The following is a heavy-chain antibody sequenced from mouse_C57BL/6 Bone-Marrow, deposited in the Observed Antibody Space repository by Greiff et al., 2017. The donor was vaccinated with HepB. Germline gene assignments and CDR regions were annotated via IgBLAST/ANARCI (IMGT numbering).Heavy chain of an antibody. CDR1: GFTFSSYG. J-gene: IGHJ4*01. Sequence: EVMLVESGGDLVKPGGSLKLSCAASGFTFSSYGMSWVRHTPDKRLEWVATISSGGSYTYYPDSVKGRFTISRDNAKNTLYLQMSSLKSEDTAMYYCARHGLLSYYYAMDYWGQGTSVTVSS. D-gene: IGHD2-12*01. CDR2: ISSGGSYT. V-gene: IGHV5-6*01. CDR3: ARHGLLSYYYAMDY.